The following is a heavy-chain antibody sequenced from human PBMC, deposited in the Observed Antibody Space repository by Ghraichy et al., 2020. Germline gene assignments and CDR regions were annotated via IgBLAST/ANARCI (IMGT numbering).Heavy chain of an antibody. V-gene: IGHV3-21*01. CDR2: ISSSSSDI. J-gene: IGHJ4*02. D-gene: IGHD4-11*01. CDR1: SRTIIHWS. CDR3: ASYIY. Sequence: GESLNISCAAWSRTIIHWSTDWMSTRLGSSLECVSCISSSSSDIYYADSVKGRFTISRDNAKNSLYLQMNGLSAEDMAVYFCASYIYWGQGILVTVSS.